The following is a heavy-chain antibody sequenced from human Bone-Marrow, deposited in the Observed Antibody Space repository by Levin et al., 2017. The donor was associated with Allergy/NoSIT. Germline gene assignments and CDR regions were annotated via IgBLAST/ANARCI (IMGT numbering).Heavy chain of an antibody. J-gene: IGHJ6*02. V-gene: IGHV1-69*13. Sequence: SVKVSCKASGGTFSSYAISWVRQAPGQGLEWMGGIIPIFGTANYAQKFQGRVTITADESTSTAYMELSSLRSEDTAVYYCARFPRDFWSGYYRDYYYYGMDVWGQGTTVTVSS. CDR3: ARFPRDFWSGYYRDYYYYGMDV. D-gene: IGHD3-3*01. CDR2: IIPIFGTA. CDR1: GGTFSSYA.